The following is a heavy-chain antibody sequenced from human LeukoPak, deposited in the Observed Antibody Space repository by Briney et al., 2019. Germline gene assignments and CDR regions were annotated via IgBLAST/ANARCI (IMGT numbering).Heavy chain of an antibody. V-gene: IGHV3-33*01. CDR1: GLTFSSYG. CDR3: ARGRDFGDYDFWSGYIY. J-gene: IGHJ4*02. D-gene: IGHD3-3*01. Sequence: GGSLRLSCAASGLTFSSYGMHWVRQAPGKGLEWVAVIWYDGSNKYYADSVKGRFTISRDNSKNTLYLQMNSLRAEDTAVYYCARGRDFGDYDFWSGYIYWGQGTLVTVSS. CDR2: IWYDGSNK.